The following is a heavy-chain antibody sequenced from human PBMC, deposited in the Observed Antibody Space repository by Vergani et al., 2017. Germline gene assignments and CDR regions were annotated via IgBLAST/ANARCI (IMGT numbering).Heavy chain of an antibody. Sequence: QVQLVQSGAEVKKPGSSVKVSCKASGGTFSSYTISWVRQAPGQGLEWMGRIIPILGIANYAQKFQGRVTITADKTTSPAYMELSSLRSEATAVYYCAGHYDFWTMSGGMDVWGQGTTVTVSS. V-gene: IGHV1-69*02. CDR1: GGTFSSYT. CDR2: IIPILGIA. J-gene: IGHJ6*02. CDR3: AGHYDFWTMSGGMDV. D-gene: IGHD3-3*01.